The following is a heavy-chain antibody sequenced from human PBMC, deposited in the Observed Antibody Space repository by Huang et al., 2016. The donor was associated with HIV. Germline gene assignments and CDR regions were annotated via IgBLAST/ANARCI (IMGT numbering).Heavy chain of an antibody. Sequence: QLQLVEFGGGVVKPGWSLRLSCAASGFPFNTHAMHWVRQAPGKGLDWVAVISNDGSNTNYADSVTGRFTISRDSSKSTLFLHMTSLRTEDTAVYYCARAKDTWDAYDIWGQGTMVIVSS. CDR3: ARAKDTWDAYDI. CDR2: ISNDGSNT. J-gene: IGHJ3*02. V-gene: IGHV3-30-3*01. D-gene: IGHD5-18*01. CDR1: GFPFNTHA.